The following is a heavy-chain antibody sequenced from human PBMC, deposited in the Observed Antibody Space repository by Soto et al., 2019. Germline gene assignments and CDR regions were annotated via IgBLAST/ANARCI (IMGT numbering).Heavy chain of an antibody. Sequence: TETVSLTCTVSGGSISSYYWSWIRQPPGKGLEWIGYIYYSGSTNYNPSLKSRVTISVDTSKNQFSLKLSSVTAADTAVYYCARDRAHSNPKGYYYYGMEVWGQGTTVTAS. J-gene: IGHJ6*02. CDR2: IYYSGST. CDR1: GGSISSYY. CDR3: ARDRAHSNPKGYYYYGMEV. D-gene: IGHD4-4*01. V-gene: IGHV4-59*01.